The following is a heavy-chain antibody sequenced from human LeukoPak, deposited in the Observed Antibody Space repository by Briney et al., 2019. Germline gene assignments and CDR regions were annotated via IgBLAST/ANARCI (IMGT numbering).Heavy chain of an antibody. Sequence: GGSLRLSCAASGFTFSTYGMHWVRQAPGKGLEWVALIWSDGSRTYYADSVKGRFTISRDNSKNTLYMQMNSLRAEDTAVYYCARVFDTWYFDLWGRGTLVTVSS. CDR2: IWSDGSRT. D-gene: IGHD3-9*01. J-gene: IGHJ2*01. CDR1: GFTFSTYG. CDR3: ARVFDTWYFDL. V-gene: IGHV3-33*01.